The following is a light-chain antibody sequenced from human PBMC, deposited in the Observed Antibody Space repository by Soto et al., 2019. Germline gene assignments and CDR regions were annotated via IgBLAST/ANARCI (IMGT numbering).Light chain of an antibody. J-gene: IGKJ2*01. V-gene: IGKV3-20*01. CDR1: QSVSSSY. CDR2: GAS. Sequence: EIVLTQSPGTLSLSPGERATLSCRASQSVSSSYFAWYQQKPGQAPRLLIYGASSRAAGIPDRFSGSGSGTDFTLTISRLQPEELAVYYCQQYSSSPYTFGQGTKLEIK. CDR3: QQYSSSPYT.